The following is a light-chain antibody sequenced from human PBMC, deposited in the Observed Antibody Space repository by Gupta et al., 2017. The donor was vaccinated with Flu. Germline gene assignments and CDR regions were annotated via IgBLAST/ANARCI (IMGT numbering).Light chain of an antibody. J-gene: IGLJ2*01. Sequence: SALTHPRPVLGSTGQTVALPSHGTTSDIVTYHYVSWYPQHPGKTPKLVIYDVSKRPSGVPDRFSGSKSGTTASLTISGLQAEDEADYYCCSYGATFLFGGGTKLTVL. CDR1: TSDIVTYHY. CDR3: CSYGATFL. V-gene: IGLV2-11*01. CDR2: DVS.